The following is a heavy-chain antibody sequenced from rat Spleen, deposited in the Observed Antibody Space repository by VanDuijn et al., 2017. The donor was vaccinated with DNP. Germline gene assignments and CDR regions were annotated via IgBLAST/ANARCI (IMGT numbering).Heavy chain of an antibody. V-gene: IGHV5-31*01. CDR1: GFNFNDYW. Sequence: EVKLVESGGGLVQPGRSLKLSCAASGFNFNDYWMGWVRQAPGKGLEWIASITGGSTSYRDSVKGRFTISRDNAKSILYLQMDSLRSEDTATFYCTTDFERGYWGQGVMVTVSS. J-gene: IGHJ2*01. CDR3: TTDFERGY. D-gene: IGHD1-11*01. CDR2: ITGGST.